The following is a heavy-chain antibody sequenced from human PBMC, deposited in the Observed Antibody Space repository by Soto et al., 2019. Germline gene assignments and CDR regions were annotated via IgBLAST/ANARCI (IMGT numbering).Heavy chain of an antibody. CDR1: GYTFTSYY. CDR3: AREGIGAYCGGECYLRFDP. D-gene: IGHD2-21*01. V-gene: IGHV1-46*01. Sequence: QVQLVQSGAEVKKPGASVKVSCKASGYTFTSYYMHWVRQAPGQGLEWMGIINPSGGSTSYAQKFQGRVTMTRDTSTSTVYMELSSRRSEDTAVYYCAREGIGAYCGGECYLRFDPWGQGTLVTVSS. CDR2: INPSGGST. J-gene: IGHJ5*02.